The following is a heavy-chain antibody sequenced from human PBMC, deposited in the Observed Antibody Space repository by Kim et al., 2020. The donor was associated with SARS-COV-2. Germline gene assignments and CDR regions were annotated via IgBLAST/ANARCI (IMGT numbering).Heavy chain of an antibody. V-gene: IGHV4-4*02. CDR1: GGSISSSNW. CDR2: IYHSGST. D-gene: IGHD5-12*01. Sequence: SETLSLTCAVSGGSISSSNWWSWVRQPPGKGLEWIGEIYHSGSTNYNPSLKSRVTISVDKSKNQFSLKLSSVTAADTAVYYCARDKRVATIPYFDYWGQGILVTVSS. CDR3: ARDKRVATIPYFDY. J-gene: IGHJ4*02.